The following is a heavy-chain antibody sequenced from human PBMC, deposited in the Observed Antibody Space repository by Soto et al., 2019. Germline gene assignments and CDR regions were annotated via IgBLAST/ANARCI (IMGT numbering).Heavy chain of an antibody. V-gene: IGHV5-10-1*01. CDR1: GYSFTSYW. CDR2: IDPSDSYT. Sequence: GESLKISCKGSGYSFTSYWISWVRQMPGKGLEWMGRIDPSDSYTNYSPSFQGHVTISADKSISTAYLQWSSLKASDTAMYYCARPRGNLRGAGMDVCGQGTTVTDYS. J-gene: IGHJ6*02. CDR3: ARPRGNLRGAGMDV. D-gene: IGHD5-12*01.